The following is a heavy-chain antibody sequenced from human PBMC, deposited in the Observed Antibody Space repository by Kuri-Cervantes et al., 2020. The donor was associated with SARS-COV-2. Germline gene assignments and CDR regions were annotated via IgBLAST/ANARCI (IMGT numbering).Heavy chain of an antibody. CDR1: GFTFSSYG. D-gene: IGHD5-18*01. CDR2: ISYDGSNK. Sequence: GGSLRLSCAASGFTFSSYGMHWVRQAPGKGLEWVAVISYDGSNKYYADSVKGRFTISRDNSKNTLYLQMSSLRAEDTAVYYCAKDQGDSYGISYFDYWGQGTLVTVSS. CDR3: AKDQGDSYGISYFDY. J-gene: IGHJ4*02. V-gene: IGHV3-30*18.